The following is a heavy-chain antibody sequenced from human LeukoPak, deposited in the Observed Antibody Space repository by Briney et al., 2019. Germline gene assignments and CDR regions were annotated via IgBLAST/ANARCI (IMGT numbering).Heavy chain of an antibody. D-gene: IGHD3-9*01. CDR1: GFSFSSYA. J-gene: IGHJ4*02. Sequence: GGSLRLSCAASGFSFSSYAMHWVRQAPGKGLEWVAVVSSTGNNTYYADSVKGRFTISRDNSKNTLFLQMNTLRPEDMAAYFCAKVPISIPRSYFFDYWGRGTLVTVSS. CDR2: VSSTGNNT. V-gene: IGHV3-30*18. CDR3: AKVPISIPRSYFFDY.